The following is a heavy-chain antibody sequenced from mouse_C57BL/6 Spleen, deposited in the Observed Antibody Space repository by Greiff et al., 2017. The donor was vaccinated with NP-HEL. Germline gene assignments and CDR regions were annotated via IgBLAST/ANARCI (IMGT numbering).Heavy chain of an antibody. V-gene: IGHV1-7*01. CDR2: INPSSGYT. CDR3: ARDAYSYYAMDY. CDR1: GYTFTSYW. J-gene: IGHJ4*01. D-gene: IGHD2-3*01. Sequence: VQLKQSGAELAKPGASVKLSCKASGYTFTSYWMHWVKQRPGQGLEWIGYINPSSGYTKYNQKFQDKATLTEDKSSSTAYLQLSSLTYADSAVYYCARDAYSYYAMDYWGQGTSVTVSS.